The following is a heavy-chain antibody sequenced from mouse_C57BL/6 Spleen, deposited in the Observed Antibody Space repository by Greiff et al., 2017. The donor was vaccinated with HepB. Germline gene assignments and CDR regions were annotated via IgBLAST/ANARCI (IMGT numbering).Heavy chain of an antibody. J-gene: IGHJ3*01. CDR3: ARGDYYGSSYYAY. D-gene: IGHD1-1*01. Sequence: EVKVEESGPGLVKPSQSLSLTCSVTGYSITSGYYWNWIRQFPGNKLEWMGYISYDGSNNYNPSLKNRISITRDTSKNQFFLKLNSVTTEDTATYYCARGDYYGSSYYAYWGQGTLVTVSA. CDR1: GYSITSGYY. V-gene: IGHV3-6*01. CDR2: ISYDGSN.